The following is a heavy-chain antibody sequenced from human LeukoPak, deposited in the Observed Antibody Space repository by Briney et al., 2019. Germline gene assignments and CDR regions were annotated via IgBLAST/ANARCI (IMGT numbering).Heavy chain of an antibody. CDR2: ISYDGSNK. J-gene: IGHJ6*02. CDR3: AKDRIAAVGTPYYYYGMDV. Sequence: GGSLRLSCAASGFTFSSYAMHWVRQAPGKGLEWVAVISYDGSNKYYADSVKGRFTISRDNSKNTLYLQVNSLRDEDTAVYYCAKDRIAAVGTPYYYYGMDVWGQGTTVTVSS. CDR1: GFTFSSYA. D-gene: IGHD6-13*01. V-gene: IGHV3-30-3*01.